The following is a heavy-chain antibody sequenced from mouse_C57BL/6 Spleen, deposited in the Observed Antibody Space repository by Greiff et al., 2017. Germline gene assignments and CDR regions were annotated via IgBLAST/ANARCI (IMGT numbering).Heavy chain of an antibody. CDR2: IYPRSGNT. V-gene: IGHV1-81*01. D-gene: IGHD2-2*01. CDR3: ARGEGYPYAMDY. J-gene: IGHJ4*01. CDR1: GYTFTSYG. Sequence: QVQLKQSGAELARPGASVKLSCKASGYTFTSYGISWVKQRTGQGLEWIGEIYPRSGNTYYNEKFKGKATLTADKSSSTAYMELRSLTSEDSAVYFCARGEGYPYAMDYWGQGTSVTVSS.